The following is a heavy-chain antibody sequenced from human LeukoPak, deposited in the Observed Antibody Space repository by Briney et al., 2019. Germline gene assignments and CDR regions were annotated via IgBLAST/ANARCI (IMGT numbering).Heavy chain of an antibody. CDR1: GYTFTSYY. CDR2: INPSGGST. CDR3: ARVAAKVVGVPGAIGFGWPRRDYYYMDA. J-gene: IGHJ6*03. V-gene: IGHV1-46*01. D-gene: IGHD2-2*02. Sequence: RASVKVSCKASGYTFTSYYMHWVRQAPGEGLEWMGIINPSGGSTNYAQKFQGRVTMTMDMSTSTVYMEPSSLRSEDTAVYYCARVAAKVVGVPGAIGFGWPRRDYYYMDAWGKGTTVTVSS.